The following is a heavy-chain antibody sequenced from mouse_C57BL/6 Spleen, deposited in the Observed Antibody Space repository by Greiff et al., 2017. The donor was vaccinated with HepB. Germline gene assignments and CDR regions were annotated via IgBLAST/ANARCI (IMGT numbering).Heavy chain of an antibody. D-gene: IGHD1-1*01. CDR1: GYTFTDYE. J-gene: IGHJ4*01. CDR2: IDPETGGT. Sequence: VQLQQSGAELVRPGASVTLSCKASGYTFTDYEMHWVKQTPVHGLEWIGAIDPETGGTAYNQKFKGKAILTADKSSSTAYMELRSLTSEDSAVYYCARRNLITTVVAGYAMDYWGQGTSVTVSS. V-gene: IGHV1-15*01. CDR3: ARRNLITTVVAGYAMDY.